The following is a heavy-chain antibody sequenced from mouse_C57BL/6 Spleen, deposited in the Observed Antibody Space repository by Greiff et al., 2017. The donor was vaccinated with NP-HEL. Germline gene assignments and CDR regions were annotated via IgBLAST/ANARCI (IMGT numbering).Heavy chain of an antibody. CDR2: ISDGGSYT. V-gene: IGHV5-4*01. J-gene: IGHJ2*01. CDR1: GFTFSSYA. CDR3: ARVGSSYSFDY. Sequence: EVQVVESGGGLVKPGGSLKLSCAASGFTFSSYAMSWVRQTPEKRLEWVATISDGGSYTYYPDNVKGRFTISRDNAKNNLYLQMSHLKSEDTAMYYCARVGSSYSFDYWGQGTTLTVSS. D-gene: IGHD1-1*01.